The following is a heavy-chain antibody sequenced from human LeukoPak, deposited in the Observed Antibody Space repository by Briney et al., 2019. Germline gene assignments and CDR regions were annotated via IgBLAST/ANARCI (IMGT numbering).Heavy chain of an antibody. CDR3: AKGSYYDSSGSFYFDY. Sequence: GGSLRLSCAASGFSFSTYWMSWVRQAPGKGLEWVANIKQDGSERYYVDSVRGRFTISRDNTKNTLYVQVNSLGTEDTAAYYCAKGSYYDSSGSFYFDYWGQGTLVTVSS. J-gene: IGHJ4*02. CDR2: IKQDGSER. V-gene: IGHV3-7*03. D-gene: IGHD3-22*01. CDR1: GFSFSTYW.